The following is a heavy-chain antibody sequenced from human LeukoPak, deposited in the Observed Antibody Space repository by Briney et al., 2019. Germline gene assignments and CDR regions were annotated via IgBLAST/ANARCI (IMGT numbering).Heavy chain of an antibody. Sequence: GGSLRLSCSASGFTFSSYAMHWVRQAPGKGLEWVSAISGSGGSTYYADSVKGRFTISRDNSKNTLYLQMNSLRAEDTAVYYCARGTGSYRYNFRYWGQGTLVTVSS. CDR3: ARGTGSYRYNFRY. J-gene: IGHJ4*02. V-gene: IGHV3-23*01. D-gene: IGHD3-16*02. CDR1: GFTFSSYA. CDR2: ISGSGGST.